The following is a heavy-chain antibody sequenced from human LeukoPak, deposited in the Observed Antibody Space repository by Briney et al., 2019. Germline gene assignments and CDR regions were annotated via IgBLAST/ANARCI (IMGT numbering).Heavy chain of an antibody. CDR1: GFTVSSNY. CDR2: IYSGGST. J-gene: IGHJ3*02. Sequence: GGSLRLSCAASGFTVSSNYMSWVRQAPGKGLEWVSVIYSGGSTYYADSVKGRFTISRDNSKNTLYPQMNSLRAEDTAVYYCARDMGYSYGNDAFDIWGQGTMVTVSS. CDR3: ARDMGYSYGNDAFDI. D-gene: IGHD5-18*01. V-gene: IGHV3-53*01.